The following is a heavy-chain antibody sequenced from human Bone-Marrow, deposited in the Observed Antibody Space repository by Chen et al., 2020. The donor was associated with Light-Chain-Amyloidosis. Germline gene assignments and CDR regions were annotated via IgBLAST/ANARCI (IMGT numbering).Heavy chain of an antibody. V-gene: IGHV1-2*02. J-gene: IGHJ4*02. CDR1: GYIFTGYY. D-gene: IGHD1-1*01. Sequence: QVQLVQSGAEVKRTGASVKVSCKASGYIFTGYYIHWVRQAPGQGLEWMGWINLNSGATMYSQKIQGRVTMTWDTSISTAYMELSRLRSDDTAVYYCARDKVSTIGNFDYWGQGTLVTVSS. CDR2: INLNSGAT. CDR3: ARDKVSTIGNFDY.